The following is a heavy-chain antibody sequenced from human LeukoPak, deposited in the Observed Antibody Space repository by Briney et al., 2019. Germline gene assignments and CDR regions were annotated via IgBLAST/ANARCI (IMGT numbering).Heavy chain of an antibody. J-gene: IGHJ4*02. CDR2: INHSGST. CDR3: HLVRGGGYFDY. D-gene: IGHD3-10*01. CDR1: GGSFSGYY. Sequence: ASETLSLTCAVYGGSFSGYYWSWIRQPPGKGLEWIGEINHSGSTNYNPSLKSRLTISVDTSKNHVSLNLSSVTAADTAVYYCHLVRGGGYFDYWGQGILVTVSS. V-gene: IGHV4-34*01.